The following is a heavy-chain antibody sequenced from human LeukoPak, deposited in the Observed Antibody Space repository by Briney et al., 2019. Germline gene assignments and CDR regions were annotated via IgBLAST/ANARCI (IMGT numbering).Heavy chain of an antibody. V-gene: IGHV1-69*13. Sequence: ASVKVSCKASGGTFSSYAISWVRQAPGQGLEWMGGIIPMFGTANYAQKFQGRVTITADESTSTAYMELSSLRSEDTAVYYCARGPPHYSSSPFDYWGQGTLVTVSS. CDR1: GGTFSSYA. CDR2: IIPMFGTA. D-gene: IGHD6-6*01. CDR3: ARGPPHYSSSPFDY. J-gene: IGHJ4*02.